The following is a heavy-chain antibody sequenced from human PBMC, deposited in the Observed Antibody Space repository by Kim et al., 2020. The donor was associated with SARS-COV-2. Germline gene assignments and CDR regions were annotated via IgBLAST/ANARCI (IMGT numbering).Heavy chain of an antibody. Sequence: SETLSLTCTVSGGSISSYYWSWIRQPPGKGLEWIGYIYYSGSTNYNPSLKSRVTISVDTSKNQFSLKLSSVTAADTAVYYCAREAELGGSLVRWGQGTLVTVSS. J-gene: IGHJ4*02. CDR2: IYYSGST. V-gene: IGHV4-59*01. D-gene: IGHD7-27*01. CDR3: AREAELGGSLVR. CDR1: GGSISSYY.